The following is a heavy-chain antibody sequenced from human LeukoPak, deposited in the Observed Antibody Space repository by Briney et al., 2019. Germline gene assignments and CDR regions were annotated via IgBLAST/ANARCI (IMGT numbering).Heavy chain of an antibody. Sequence: TGGSLRLSCAASGFTVSSNYMTWVRQAPGKGLEWVSVIYSGGNTYYADSVKGRFTITRDNSKNTLYLQMNSLRAEDTAVYYCAAARQWPVPDYWGQGTLVTVSS. D-gene: IGHD6-19*01. V-gene: IGHV3-53*01. CDR1: GFTVSSNY. CDR3: AAARQWPVPDY. J-gene: IGHJ4*02. CDR2: IYSGGNT.